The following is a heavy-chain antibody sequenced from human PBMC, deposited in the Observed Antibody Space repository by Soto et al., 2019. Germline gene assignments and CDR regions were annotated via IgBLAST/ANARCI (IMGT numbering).Heavy chain of an antibody. Sequence: QLQLQESGPGLVKPSETLSLTCTVSGGSISSSSYYWGWIRQPPGKGLEWIGSIYYSGSTYYNPSLKSRVTISVDTSKNQFSLKLSSVTAADTAVYYCARHSGGWYFASHFDYWGQGTLVTVSS. CDR2: IYYSGST. J-gene: IGHJ4*02. V-gene: IGHV4-39*01. CDR3: ARHSGGWYFASHFDY. CDR1: GGSISSSSYY. D-gene: IGHD6-19*01.